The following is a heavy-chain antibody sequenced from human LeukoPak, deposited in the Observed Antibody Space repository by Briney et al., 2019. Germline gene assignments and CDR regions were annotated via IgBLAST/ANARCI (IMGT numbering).Heavy chain of an antibody. CDR3: ARDRELEFDY. Sequence: TLSLTCTVSGGSISSGGYYWSWIRQHPGKGLEWIGYIYYSGSTYYNPSLKSRVTISVDTSKNQFSLKLSSVTAADTAVYYCARDRELEFDYWGQGTLVTVSS. V-gene: IGHV4-31*03. CDR1: GGSISSGGYY. J-gene: IGHJ4*02. D-gene: IGHD1-26*01. CDR2: IYYSGST.